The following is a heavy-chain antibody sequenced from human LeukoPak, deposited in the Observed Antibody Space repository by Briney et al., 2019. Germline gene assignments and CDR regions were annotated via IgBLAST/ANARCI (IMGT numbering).Heavy chain of an antibody. CDR3: ARMTMVRGAQYYFDY. J-gene: IGHJ4*02. V-gene: IGHV3-23*01. D-gene: IGHD3-10*01. CDR1: GFTFSSYA. CDR2: ISVSGGST. Sequence: PGGSLRLSCAASGFTFSSYAMSWVRQAPGKGLEWVSAISVSGGSTYYADSVKGRFTISRDNSKNTLYLQMNSLRAEDTAVYYCARMTMVRGAQYYFDYWGQGTLVTVSS.